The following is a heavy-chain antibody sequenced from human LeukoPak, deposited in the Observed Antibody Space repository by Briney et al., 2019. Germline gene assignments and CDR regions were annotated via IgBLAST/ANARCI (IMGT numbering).Heavy chain of an antibody. CDR3: ARDRGSGIYAY. V-gene: IGHV4-4*07. J-gene: IGHJ4*02. CDR2: MHSSGST. D-gene: IGHD1-26*01. CDR1: GGSISSYY. Sequence: PSETLSLTCTVSGGSISSYYWSWIRQPPGKGLEWIGRMHSSGSTNYNPSLKSRVTMSVDTSRNQFSLTLTSVTAADTAVYYCARDRGSGIYAYWGQGTLVTVSS.